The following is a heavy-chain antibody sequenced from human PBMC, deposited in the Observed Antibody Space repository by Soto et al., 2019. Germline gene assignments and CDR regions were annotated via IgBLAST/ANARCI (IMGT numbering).Heavy chain of an antibody. CDR3: AKAPIYDYWAVGWFDP. CDR1: GFTFNSYA. CDR2: ISWNSGSI. Sequence: GGSLRLSCAASGFTFNSYAMSWVRQAPGKGLEWVSGISWNSGSIGYADSVKGRFTISRDNAKNSLYLQMNSLRAEDTALYYCAKAPIYDYWAVGWFDPWGQGTLVTVSS. D-gene: IGHD4-17*01. V-gene: IGHV3-9*01. J-gene: IGHJ5*02.